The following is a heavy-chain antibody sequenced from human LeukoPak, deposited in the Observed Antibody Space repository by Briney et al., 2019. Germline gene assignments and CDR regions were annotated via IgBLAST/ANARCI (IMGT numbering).Heavy chain of an antibody. V-gene: IGHV3-23*01. J-gene: IGHJ3*02. D-gene: IGHD1-26*01. CDR2: ISGSGGST. CDR1: GFTFSSYA. CDR3: ARGGSPPEALGDAPNI. Sequence: RGSLRLSCAASGFTFSSYAMSWVRQAPGKGLEWVSAISGSGGSTYYADSVKGRFTISRDNSKNTLYLQMNSLRVEDTAVYYCARGGSPPEALGDAPNIWGQGTMVTVSS.